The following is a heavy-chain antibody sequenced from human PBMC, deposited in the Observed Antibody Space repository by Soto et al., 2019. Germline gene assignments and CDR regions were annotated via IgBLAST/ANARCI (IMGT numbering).Heavy chain of an antibody. CDR1: GFTFDSYA. CDR2: ISGSGDYT. Sequence: GGSLRLFCAASGFTFDSYAMNWVRQAPGKGLEWVSTISGSGDYTYYTDSVKGRFTISRDNSKNMMYLQMNSLRAEDTAIYYCAKNRGLQYYFDYWGQGTLVTVSS. J-gene: IGHJ4*02. CDR3: AKNRGLQYYFDY. V-gene: IGHV3-23*01.